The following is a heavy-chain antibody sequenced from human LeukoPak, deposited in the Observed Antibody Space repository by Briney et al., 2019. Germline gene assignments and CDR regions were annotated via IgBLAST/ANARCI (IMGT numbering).Heavy chain of an antibody. CDR3: AKGPIAAAGPEAPEFDY. Sequence: PGGSLRLSCAASGFTFSSYGMHWVRQAPGKGLEWVAVISYDGSNKYYADSVKGRFTISRDNSKNTLYLQMNSLRAEDTAVYYCAKGPIAAAGPEAPEFDYWGQGTLVTVSS. D-gene: IGHD6-13*01. V-gene: IGHV3-30*18. CDR2: ISYDGSNK. J-gene: IGHJ4*02. CDR1: GFTFSSYG.